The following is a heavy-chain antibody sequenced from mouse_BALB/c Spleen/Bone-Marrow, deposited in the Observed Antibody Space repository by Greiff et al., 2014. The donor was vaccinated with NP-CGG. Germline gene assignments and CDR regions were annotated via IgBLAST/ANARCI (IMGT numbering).Heavy chain of an antibody. V-gene: IGHV2-9*02. CDR1: GFSLTSYC. J-gene: IGHJ2*01. Sequence: VQLQQSGPGLVAPSQTLSITCTVSGFSLTSYCVHWVRQPPGRGLEWLGVIWAGGGTNYNSALVSRLSINKDNSKSQVFLKMNSLQTDDTAMYYCGTSYYGTCLYYFDYWGQGTTLTVSS. CDR2: IWAGGGT. CDR3: GTSYYGTCLYYFDY. D-gene: IGHD2-10*01.